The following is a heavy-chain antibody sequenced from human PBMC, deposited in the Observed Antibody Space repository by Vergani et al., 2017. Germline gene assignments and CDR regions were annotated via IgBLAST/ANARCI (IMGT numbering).Heavy chain of an antibody. Sequence: QVQLVESGGGLVKPGGSLRLSCAASGFTFSDYYMSWIRQAPGKGLEWVSYISSSGSTIYYADSVKGRFTISRDNAKNSLYLQMNSLRAEDTAVYYCARVRYCSGGSCNYYYYYMDVWGKGTTVTVSS. CDR1: GFTFSDYY. D-gene: IGHD2-15*01. V-gene: IGHV3-11*01. CDR2: ISSSGSTI. CDR3: ARVRYCSGGSCNYYYYYMDV. J-gene: IGHJ6*03.